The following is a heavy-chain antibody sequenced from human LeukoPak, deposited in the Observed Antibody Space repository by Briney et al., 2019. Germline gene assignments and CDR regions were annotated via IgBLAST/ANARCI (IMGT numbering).Heavy chain of an antibody. Sequence: SETLSLSCTVSGRSISSHYWSWIRQPPGKGLEWIGYIYYSGSTNYNPSLKSRVTISVDTSKNQFSLKLSSVTAADTAVYYCARGWPGDMIVPDRGQGTLVTVCS. CDR3: ARGWPGDMIVPD. V-gene: IGHV4-59*11. CDR1: GRSISSHY. J-gene: IGHJ4*02. CDR2: IYYSGST. D-gene: IGHD3-22*01.